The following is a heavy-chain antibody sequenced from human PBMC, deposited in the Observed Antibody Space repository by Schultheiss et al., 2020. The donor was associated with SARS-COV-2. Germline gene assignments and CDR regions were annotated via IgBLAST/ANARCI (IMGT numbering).Heavy chain of an antibody. D-gene: IGHD2-2*01. CDR2: ISAYNGNT. CDR3: ARGHCSSTSCRSPAQNDY. J-gene: IGHJ4*02. CDR1: GYTFTSYG. Sequence: ASVKVSCKASGYTFTSYGISWVRQAPGQGLEWMGWISAYNGNTNYAQKLQGRVTMTTDTSTSTAYMELRSLRSDDTAVYYRARGHCSSTSCRSPAQNDYWGQGTLVTVSS. V-gene: IGHV1-18*01.